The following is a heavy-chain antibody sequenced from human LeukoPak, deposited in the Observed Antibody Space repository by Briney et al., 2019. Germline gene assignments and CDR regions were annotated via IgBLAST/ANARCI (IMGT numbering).Heavy chain of an antibody. Sequence: ASVKVSCRASGYTFTSYYMHWVRQAPGQGLEWMGIINPSGGSTSYAQKFQGRVTMTRDTSTSTVYMELSSLRSEDTAVYYCARDLGCSSTSCSTFDYWGQGTLVTVSS. D-gene: IGHD2-2*01. V-gene: IGHV1-46*01. CDR3: ARDLGCSSTSCSTFDY. J-gene: IGHJ4*02. CDR1: GYTFTSYY. CDR2: INPSGGST.